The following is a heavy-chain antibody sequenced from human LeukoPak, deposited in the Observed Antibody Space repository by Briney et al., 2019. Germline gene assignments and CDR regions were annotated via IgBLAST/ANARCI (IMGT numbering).Heavy chain of an antibody. CDR1: GFTFGSHA. V-gene: IGHV3-23*01. D-gene: IGHD5-18*01. CDR3: GKTTVGYSSGQKPAWPVDY. J-gene: IGHJ4*02. CDR2: IFGSGGSP. Sequence: GGSLRLSCEASGFTFGSHAMYWVRQAPGKGLEWVAGIFGSGGSPHYADSVKGRFTISRDNSRNTVYLQINSLRADDTAVYYCGKTTVGYSSGQKPAWPVDYWGQGTLVTISS.